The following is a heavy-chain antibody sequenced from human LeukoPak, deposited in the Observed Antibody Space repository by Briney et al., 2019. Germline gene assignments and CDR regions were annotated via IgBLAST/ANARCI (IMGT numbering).Heavy chain of an antibody. Sequence: ASVKVYCEASGYTFTGYYMHWVRQAPGQGLEWMGWINPNSGVTNYAQKFQGRVTMTRDTSISTAYMELSRLRSDDTAVYYCARVSGIAAAGDDAFDIWGQGTMVTVSS. CDR3: ARVSGIAAAGDDAFDI. CDR1: GYTFTGYY. D-gene: IGHD6-13*01. V-gene: IGHV1-2*02. J-gene: IGHJ3*02. CDR2: INPNSGVT.